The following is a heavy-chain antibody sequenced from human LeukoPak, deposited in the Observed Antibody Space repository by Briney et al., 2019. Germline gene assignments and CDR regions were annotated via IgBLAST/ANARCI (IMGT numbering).Heavy chain of an antibody. CDR3: ARVIGVVVPAAISSRYFDL. CDR1: GYTFTSYG. J-gene: IGHJ2*01. Sequence: ASVKVSCKASGYTFTSYGISWVRQVPGQGLEWMGGIIPIFGTANYAQKFQGRVTITTDESTSTAYMELSSLRSEDTAVYYCARVIGVVVPAAISSRYFDLWGRGTLVTVSS. V-gene: IGHV1-69*05. D-gene: IGHD2-2*02. CDR2: IIPIFGTA.